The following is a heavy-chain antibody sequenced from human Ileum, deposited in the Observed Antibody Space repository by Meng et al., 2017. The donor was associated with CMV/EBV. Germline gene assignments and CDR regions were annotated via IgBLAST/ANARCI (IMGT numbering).Heavy chain of an antibody. Sequence: QLRASGPILLRPSATLSLTCTVTGGSLTSYYWTWIRQPAGKGLEWIGRIHHTGTTDDNPSLRSRVSMSLDKSKNQFSLKLTSVTAADTAVYYCARAAARGVPVDLWGQGTLVTVSS. CDR2: IHHTGTT. CDR1: GGSLTSYY. CDR3: ARAAARGVPVDL. V-gene: IGHV4-4*07. D-gene: IGHD3-10*01. J-gene: IGHJ5*02.